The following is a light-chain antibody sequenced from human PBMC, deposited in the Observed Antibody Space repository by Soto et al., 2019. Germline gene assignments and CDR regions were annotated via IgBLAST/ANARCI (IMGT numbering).Light chain of an antibody. V-gene: IGKV3-20*01. J-gene: IGKJ1*01. CDR3: RQYGNLRWT. CDR1: KSVSSRY. CDR2: GAS. Sequence: EIVLTQSPGTLSLSPGERATLSCRASKSVSSRYLAGYQQKPGQAPRLLISGASTIATGNQDMFSGSGSGTDFTLTSSKVDPEDCEVNNGRQYGNLRWTVGEGPKVEIK.